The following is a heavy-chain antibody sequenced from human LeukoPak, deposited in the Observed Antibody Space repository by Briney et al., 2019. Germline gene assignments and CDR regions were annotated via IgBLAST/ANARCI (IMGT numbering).Heavy chain of an antibody. CDR1: GFTFSSYW. J-gene: IGHJ4*02. V-gene: IGHV3-74*01. CDR2: ISSDGSTT. CDR3: VNILFG. Sequence: GGSLRLSCAVSGFTFSSYWMHWVRQAPGKGLVWVSRISSDGSTTTYADSVKGRFTISRDNAKNTLYLQMNSLRAEDTAVYYCVNILFGWGQGTLVTVSS. D-gene: IGHD3-10*01.